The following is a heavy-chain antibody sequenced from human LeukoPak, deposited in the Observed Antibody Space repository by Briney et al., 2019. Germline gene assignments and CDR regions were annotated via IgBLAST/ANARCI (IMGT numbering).Heavy chain of an antibody. D-gene: IGHD1-1*01. CDR2: IYSGGST. Sequence: GGSLRLSCAASGFTVSSNYMSWVRQAPGKGLEWVSVIYSGGSTYYADSVKGRFAISRDNAKNSLYLQMSSLRAEDTAVYYCARDPPRRWVGHNWNDETDVDCWGQGTLVTVSS. CDR3: ARDPPRRWVGHNWNDETDVDC. J-gene: IGHJ4*02. CDR1: GFTVSSNY. V-gene: IGHV3-66*01.